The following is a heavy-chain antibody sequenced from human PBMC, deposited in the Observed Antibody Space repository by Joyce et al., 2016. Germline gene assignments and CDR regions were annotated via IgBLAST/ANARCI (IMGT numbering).Heavy chain of an antibody. Sequence: QVQLVQSGSELKKPGASVKVSCKASGYTFTSYAMNWVRQAPGQGLEGMGWINTNTGNPTSAQGFTGRCVFSLDTSVSTAYLQISSLKAEDTAVYYCARDSCSGGSCYSFYGFNIWGQGTMVTVSS. D-gene: IGHD2-15*01. J-gene: IGHJ3*02. CDR2: INTNTGNP. V-gene: IGHV7-4-1*02. CDR1: GYTFTSYA. CDR3: ARDSCSGGSCYSFYGFNI.